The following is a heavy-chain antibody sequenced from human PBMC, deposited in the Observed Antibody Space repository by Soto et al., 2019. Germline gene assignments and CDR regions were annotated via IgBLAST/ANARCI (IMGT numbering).Heavy chain of an antibody. CDR1: GYTFSTYG. V-gene: IGHV1-18*01. CDR2: ISAYNGNT. D-gene: IGHD3-22*01. Sequence: GASVKVSCKASGYTFSTYGISWVRQAPGQGLEWMGWISAYNGNTNYAQKLQGRVTMTTDTSTSTAYMELRSLRSDDTAVYYCAAGPMIVVVSPYYYYGMDVWGQGTTVTVSS. J-gene: IGHJ6*02. CDR3: AAGPMIVVVSPYYYYGMDV.